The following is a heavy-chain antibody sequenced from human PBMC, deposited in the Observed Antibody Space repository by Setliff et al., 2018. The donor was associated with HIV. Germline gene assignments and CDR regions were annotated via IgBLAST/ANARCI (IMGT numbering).Heavy chain of an antibody. D-gene: IGHD6-13*01. V-gene: IGHV1-46*01. J-gene: IGHJ4*02. Sequence: AASVKVSCKASGYTFTSDYIHWVRQAPGQGLEWMGIINPSGGSTSYAQKFQGRVTMTRDTSTSTVYMELSSLRSEDTAVYYCARGIAAAGLDYWGQGTLVTVSS. CDR2: INPSGGST. CDR3: ARGIAAAGLDY. CDR1: GYTFTSDY.